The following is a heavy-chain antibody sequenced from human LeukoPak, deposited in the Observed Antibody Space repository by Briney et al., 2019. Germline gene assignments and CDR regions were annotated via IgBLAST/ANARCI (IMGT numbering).Heavy chain of an antibody. Sequence: GGSLRLSCSASGFTFSGSAMSWVRQAPGKGLEWVSSISGSGGSTYYAGSVKGRFTISRDNSKNTQYLQMNSLRAEDTAVYYCAKVEYSSNIPQHWGQGTLVTVSS. D-gene: IGHD6-6*01. CDR2: ISGSGGST. CDR1: GFTFSGSA. CDR3: AKVEYSSNIPQH. V-gene: IGHV3-23*01. J-gene: IGHJ1*01.